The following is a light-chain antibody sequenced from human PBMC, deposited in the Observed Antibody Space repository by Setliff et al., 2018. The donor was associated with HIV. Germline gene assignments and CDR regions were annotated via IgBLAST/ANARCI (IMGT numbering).Light chain of an antibody. J-gene: IGLJ1*01. V-gene: IGLV2-23*02. CDR3: CSYVGEDFSYV. CDR2: EVS. Sequence: QSVLPQPASVSGSPGQSITLSCTGTSSDVGRSNLVSWYQQHPGKAPKLIIYEVSERPSVVSNRFSGSKSGNTASLTISGLQAEDEADYYCCSYVGEDFSYVFGPGTKVTVL. CDR1: SSDVGRSNL.